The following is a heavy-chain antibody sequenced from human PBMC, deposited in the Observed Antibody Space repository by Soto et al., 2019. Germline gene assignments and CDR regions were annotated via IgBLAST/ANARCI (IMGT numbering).Heavy chain of an antibody. CDR3: VRDSGLEPHYYYGIDV. CDR2: VYYSGST. Sequence: ASETLSLTCTVYGGSVRSGRYYWGWIRQPPGKGLERIGYVYYSGSTNYNPSLKSRATISIDTFNDQFSLKLTSVTAADTAVYCVRDSGLEPHYYYGIDVWGQGTTVAVSS. D-gene: IGHD1-1*01. V-gene: IGHV4-61*01. J-gene: IGHJ6*02. CDR1: GGSVRSGRYY.